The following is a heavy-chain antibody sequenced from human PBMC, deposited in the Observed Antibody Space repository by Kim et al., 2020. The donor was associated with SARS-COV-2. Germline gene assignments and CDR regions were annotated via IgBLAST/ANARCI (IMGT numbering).Heavy chain of an antibody. V-gene: IGHV3-33*05. CDR2: ISYDGSNK. CDR3: ARDPGYSSSLGEFDY. Sequence: GGSLRLSCAASGFTFSSYGMHWVRQAPGKGLEWVAVISYDGSNKYYADSVKGRFTISRDNSKNTLYLQMNSLRAEDTAVYYCARDPGYSSSLGEFDYWGQGTLVTVSS. J-gene: IGHJ4*02. D-gene: IGHD6-13*01. CDR1: GFTFSSYG.